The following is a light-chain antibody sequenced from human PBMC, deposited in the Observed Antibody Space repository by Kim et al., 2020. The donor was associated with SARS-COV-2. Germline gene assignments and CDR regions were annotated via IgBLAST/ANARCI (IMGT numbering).Light chain of an antibody. CDR2: GNS. J-gene: IGLJ2*01. V-gene: IGLV1-40*01. CDR1: SSNSGAGYD. Sequence: RVTISGTGSSSNSGAGYDVHWYQQLPGTAPKLLIYGNSNRPSGVPDRFSGSKSGTSASLAITGLQAEDEADYYCQSYDSSLSVYVVFGGGTQLTVL. CDR3: QSYDSSLSVYVV.